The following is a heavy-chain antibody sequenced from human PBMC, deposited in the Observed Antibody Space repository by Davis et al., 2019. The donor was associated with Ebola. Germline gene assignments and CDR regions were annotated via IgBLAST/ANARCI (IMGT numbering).Heavy chain of an antibody. CDR3: ARIPQYCSGGSCYSGAFDI. D-gene: IGHD2-15*01. J-gene: IGHJ3*02. CDR1: GFSLSTSGMR. CDR2: IDWDDDK. V-gene: IGHV2-70*04. Sequence: SGPTLVKPTQTLTLTCTFSGFSLSTSGMRVSWIRQPPGKALEWLARIDWDDDKFYSTSLKTRLTISKDTSKNQVVLTMTNMDPVDTATYYCARIPQYCSGGSCYSGAFDIWGQGTVVTVSS.